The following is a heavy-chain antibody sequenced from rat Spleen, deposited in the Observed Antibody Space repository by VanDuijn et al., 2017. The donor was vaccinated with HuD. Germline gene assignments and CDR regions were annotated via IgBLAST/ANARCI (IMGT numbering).Heavy chain of an antibody. V-gene: IGHV5-22*01. CDR3: ARGHTLGLDYFDY. J-gene: IGHJ2*01. Sequence: EVQLVESGGGLVQPGNSLKLSCTASGFTFSNYDMAWVRQAPKKGLEWVASISYEGGNTYYGDSVKGRFTISRDNAKSTLFLQMNSLRSEDTATYYCARGHTLGLDYFDYWGQGVMVTVSS. CDR2: ISYEGGNT. CDR1: GFTFSNYD. D-gene: IGHD1-7*01.